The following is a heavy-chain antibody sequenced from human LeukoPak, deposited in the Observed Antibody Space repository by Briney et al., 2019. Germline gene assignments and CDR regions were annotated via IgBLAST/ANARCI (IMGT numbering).Heavy chain of an antibody. V-gene: IGHV3-7*04. D-gene: IGHD2-15*01. J-gene: IGHJ5*02. CDR2: IKQDGSEK. Sequence: PGGSLRLSCAASGFTFSSYWMSWVRQAPGKGLEWVANIKQDGSEKYYVDSVKGRFTFSRDNARNSVYLQMNSLRAEDTAVYYCVRGREGVAATNNWFDPWGQGTLVTVSS. CDR3: VRGREGVAATNNWFDP. CDR1: GFTFSSYW.